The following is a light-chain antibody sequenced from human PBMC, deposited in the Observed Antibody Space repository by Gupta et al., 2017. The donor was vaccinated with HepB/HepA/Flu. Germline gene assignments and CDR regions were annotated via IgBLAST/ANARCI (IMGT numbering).Light chain of an antibody. CDR2: GDT. V-gene: IGLV1-40*01. J-gene: IGLJ1*01. CDR3: QSYGSSQSGSPYV. Sequence: QSVLTQPPSVSGAPGQRVTISCPGSSSNIGAGYDVHWYRQVPGNAPQLLIYGDTNRPSGVPDRFSGSKSGTSASLAITGLQAEDEADYYCQSYGSSQSGSPYVFGTGTKVTVL. CDR1: SSNIGAGYD.